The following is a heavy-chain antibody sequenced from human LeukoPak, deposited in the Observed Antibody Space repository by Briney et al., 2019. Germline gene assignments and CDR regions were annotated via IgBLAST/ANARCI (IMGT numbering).Heavy chain of an antibody. CDR2: IWSDASEK. D-gene: IGHD1-26*01. V-gene: IGHV3-33*03. J-gene: IGHJ4*02. CDR3: ARRGSGTYNFDS. Sequence: GRSLRVSCAASGFTFSTYGMHWVRQAPGRGLEWVAIIWSDASEKYYGDSVKGRFTISRDNSNNTVSLQMNSLRAEDTAVYYCARRGSGTYNFDSWGQGTLVTVSS. CDR1: GFTFSTYG.